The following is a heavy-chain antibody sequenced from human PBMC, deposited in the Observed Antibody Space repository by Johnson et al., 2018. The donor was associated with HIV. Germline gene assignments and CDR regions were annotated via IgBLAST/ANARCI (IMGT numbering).Heavy chain of an antibody. J-gene: IGHJ3*02. CDR2: ISSDGSNR. D-gene: IGHD6-13*01. CDR3: AKVGIGPGDAFDI. Sequence: VQLVESGGGVVQPGRSLRLSCEGAGFTFSRYGMQWVRQAPGKGLEWVGVISSDGSNRYYADSVKGRFTISRDNSKNTLYLQMNSLRAEDTAVYYCAKVGIGPGDAFDIWGQGTMVTVSS. CDR1: GFTFSRYG. V-gene: IGHV3-30*18.